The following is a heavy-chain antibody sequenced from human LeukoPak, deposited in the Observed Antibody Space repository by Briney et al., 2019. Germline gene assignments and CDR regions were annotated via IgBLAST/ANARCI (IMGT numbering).Heavy chain of an antibody. Sequence: GRSLRLSCAASGFTFSSYGMHWVRQAPGKGLEWVAVISYDGSNKYYADSVKGRFTISRDNSKNTLYLQMNSLRAEDTAVYYCAKDREVVRYSQGLYGMDVWGQGTTVTVSS. CDR2: ISYDGSNK. CDR3: AKDREVVRYSQGLYGMDV. J-gene: IGHJ6*02. V-gene: IGHV3-30*18. CDR1: GFTFSSYG. D-gene: IGHD3-9*01.